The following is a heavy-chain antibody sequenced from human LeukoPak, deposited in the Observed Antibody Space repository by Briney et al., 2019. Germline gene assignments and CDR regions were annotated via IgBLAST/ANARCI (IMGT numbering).Heavy chain of an antibody. CDR3: ARENSGSYREFDY. V-gene: IGHV4-4*07. CDR2: IDTSGST. Sequence: PSETLSLTCTVAGGSISSYYWSWIRQPAGKGLEWIARIDTSGSTKYNASRKSRVSMSVDTSKNQFSLKLSSVTAADTAVLYCARENSGSYREFDYWGQGTLVTVSS. J-gene: IGHJ4*02. CDR1: GGSISSYY. D-gene: IGHD1-26*01.